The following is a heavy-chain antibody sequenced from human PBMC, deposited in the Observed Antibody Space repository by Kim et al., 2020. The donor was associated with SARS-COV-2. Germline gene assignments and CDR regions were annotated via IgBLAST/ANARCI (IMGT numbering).Heavy chain of an antibody. Sequence: GGSLRLSCAASGFTFSSYEMNWVRQAPGKGLEWVSYISSSGSTIYYADSVKGRFTISSDNAKNSLYLQMNSLRAEDTAVYYCAREVIAAAGTYIDYWGQGTLVTVSS. CDR2: ISSSGSTI. CDR1: GFTFSSYE. J-gene: IGHJ4*02. V-gene: IGHV3-48*03. D-gene: IGHD6-13*01. CDR3: AREVIAAAGTYIDY.